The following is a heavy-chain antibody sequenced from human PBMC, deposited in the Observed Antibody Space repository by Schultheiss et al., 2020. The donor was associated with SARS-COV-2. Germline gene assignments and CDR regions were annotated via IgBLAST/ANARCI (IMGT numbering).Heavy chain of an antibody. CDR2: FNPGGNT. J-gene: IGHJ4*02. Sequence: SETLSLTCAVYGGSFSGYYWSWIRQPPGKGLEWIGEFNPGGNTNYNPSLKSRVTISVDTSKNQFSLRLNSVTAADTAVYFCARVRQTRGFDYWGQGTLVTVSS. V-gene: IGHV4-34*01. CDR1: GGSFSGYY. CDR3: ARVRQTRGFDY.